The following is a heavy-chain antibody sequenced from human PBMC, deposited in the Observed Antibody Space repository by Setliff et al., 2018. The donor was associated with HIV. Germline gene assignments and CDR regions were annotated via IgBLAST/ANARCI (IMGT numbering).Heavy chain of an antibody. J-gene: IGHJ3*01. CDR3: AREVASYSSRFDAFDV. V-gene: IGHV1-8*02. Sequence: ASVKVSCKASGYIFANYGISWVRQAPGQGLEWMGWMNPKSGNTGYAQRFQGRVTMTRDTSGSTAYMELSSLRSEDTAVYYCAREVASYSSRFDAFDVWGQGTTVTVSS. CDR1: GYIFANYG. CDR2: MNPKSGNT. D-gene: IGHD6-13*01.